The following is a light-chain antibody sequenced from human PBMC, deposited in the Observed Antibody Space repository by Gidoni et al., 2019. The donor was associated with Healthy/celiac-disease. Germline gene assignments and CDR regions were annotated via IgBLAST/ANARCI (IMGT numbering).Light chain of an antibody. J-gene: IGLJ2*01. CDR1: RSNIGSNT. V-gene: IGLV1-44*01. Sequence: PGQRVTISCSGSRSNIGSNTLNWYQQLPGTAPKLLIYSNNQRPSGVPDRFSGSKSGTSASLAISGLQSEDEADYYCAAWDDSLNGPVFGGGTKLTVL. CDR3: AAWDDSLNGPV. CDR2: SNN.